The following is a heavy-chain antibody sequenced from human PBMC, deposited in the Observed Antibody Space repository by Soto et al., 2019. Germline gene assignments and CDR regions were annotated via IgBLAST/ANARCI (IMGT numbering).Heavy chain of an antibody. V-gene: IGHV4-34*01. CDR2: INHSGST. D-gene: IGHD3-22*01. Sequence: SETLSLTCAVYGGSFSGYYWSWIRQPPGKGLEWIGEINHSGSTNYDPSLKSRVTISVDTSKNQFSLKLSSVTAADTAVYYCARGLLDYDSSGYYLVYNWFDPWGQGTLVTVSS. CDR1: GGSFSGYY. J-gene: IGHJ5*02. CDR3: ARGLLDYDSSGYYLVYNWFDP.